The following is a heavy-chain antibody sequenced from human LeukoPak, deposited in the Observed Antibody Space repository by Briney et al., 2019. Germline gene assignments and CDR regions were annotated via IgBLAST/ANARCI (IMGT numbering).Heavy chain of an antibody. V-gene: IGHV3-74*01. CDR1: GFSFSSHW. Sequence: GSLRLSCAASGFSFSSHWMHWVRQAPGKGLVWVSRINSDGSSISYADSVKGRFTISRDNAKNTLYLQMNSLGVEDTAVFYCVSSEWYAAFDIWGQGTMVTVSS. D-gene: IGHD6-19*01. CDR3: VSSEWYAAFDI. J-gene: IGHJ3*02. CDR2: INSDGSSI.